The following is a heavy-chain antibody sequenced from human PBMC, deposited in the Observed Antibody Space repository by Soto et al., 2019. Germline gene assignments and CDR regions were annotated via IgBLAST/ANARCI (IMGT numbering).Heavy chain of an antibody. CDR1: GFTFSSYS. Sequence: GGSPRLSCAASGFTFSSYSMNWVRQAPGKGLEWVSFISSSSSYIYYADSVKGRFTISRDNAKNSLYLQMNSLRAEDTAVYYCARFIYDFWSGGVTGPNMDVWGKGTTVTVSS. CDR3: ARFIYDFWSGGVTGPNMDV. D-gene: IGHD3-3*01. CDR2: ISSSSSYI. J-gene: IGHJ6*03. V-gene: IGHV3-21*01.